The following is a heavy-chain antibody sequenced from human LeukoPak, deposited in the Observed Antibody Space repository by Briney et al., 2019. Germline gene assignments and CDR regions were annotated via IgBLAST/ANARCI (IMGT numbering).Heavy chain of an antibody. V-gene: IGHV1-2*02. CDR1: VYTFTGYY. D-gene: IGHD5-24*01. J-gene: IGHJ4*02. Sequence: GSSVKVSCKASVYTFTGYYMHWVRQAPRQGLEWMGWINPNSGGTNYAQKFQGRVTMTRDTSISTAYMDLSRLRSDDTAVYYCARAGERWLHLLYWGQGALVTVSS. CDR3: ARAGERWLHLLY. CDR2: INPNSGGT.